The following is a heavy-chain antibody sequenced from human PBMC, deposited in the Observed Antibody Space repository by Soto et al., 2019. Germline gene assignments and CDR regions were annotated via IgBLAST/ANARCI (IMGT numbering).Heavy chain of an antibody. CDR2: ISSSGSTI. D-gene: IGHD1-26*01. J-gene: IGHJ4*02. CDR3: AREDGATLFDY. CDR1: GFTFSGYE. V-gene: IGHV3-48*03. Sequence: XESLRLSCAASGFTFSGYEMNWVRQAPGKGLEWVSYISSSGSTIYYADSVKGRFTISRDNAKNSLYLQMNSLRAEDTAVYYCAREDGATLFDYWGQGTLVTVSS.